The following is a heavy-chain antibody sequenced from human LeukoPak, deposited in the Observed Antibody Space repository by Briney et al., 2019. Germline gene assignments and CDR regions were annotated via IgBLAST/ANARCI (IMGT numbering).Heavy chain of an antibody. CDR3: ARPLTPGGYYYGMDV. J-gene: IGHJ6*02. CDR1: GFTFSSYG. Sequence: GGSLRLSCAASGFTFSSYGMHWVREAPGKGLEWVAVIWYDGSSKYYADSVKGRFTISRDNSKNTLYLPMNSLRAEDTAVYYCARPLTPGGYYYGMDVWGQGTTVTVSS. V-gene: IGHV3-33*01. D-gene: IGHD3-10*01. CDR2: IWYDGSSK.